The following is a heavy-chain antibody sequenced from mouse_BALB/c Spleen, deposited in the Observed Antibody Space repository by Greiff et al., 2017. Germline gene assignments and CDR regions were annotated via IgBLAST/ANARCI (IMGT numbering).Heavy chain of an antibody. D-gene: IGHD1-1*01. J-gene: IGHJ3*01. CDR1: GYTFTSYW. Sequence: VKLQESGAELAKPGASVKMSCKASGYTFTSYWMHWVKQRPGQGLEWIGYINPSTGYTEYNQKFKDKATLTADKSSSTAYMQLSSLTSEDSAVYYCARFPPYYYGSAWFAYWGQGTLVTVSA. CDR3: ARFPPYYYGSAWFAY. CDR2: INPSTGYT. V-gene: IGHV1-7*01.